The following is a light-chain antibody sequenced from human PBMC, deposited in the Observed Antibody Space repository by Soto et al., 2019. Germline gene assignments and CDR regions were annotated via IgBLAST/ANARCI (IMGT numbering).Light chain of an antibody. J-gene: IGLJ2*01. Sequence: QPVLTQPPSASGTPGQRATVSCYGSNSNIGTNDVCWYQQVPGAAPKLLIYSNNQRLSGVPDRFSGSKSGTSASLAISGLRSEDEVDYYCAAWDGSLSGVIFGGGTKLTVL. CDR3: AAWDGSLSGVI. CDR2: SNN. CDR1: NSNIGTND. V-gene: IGLV1-47*02.